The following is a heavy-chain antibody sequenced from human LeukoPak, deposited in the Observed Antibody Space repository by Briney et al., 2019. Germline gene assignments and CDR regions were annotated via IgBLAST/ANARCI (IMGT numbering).Heavy chain of an antibody. Sequence: GGSLRLSCAASGLTFSSYSMNWVRQAPGKGLEWVSYVSSSSNITYYADSVKGRFTISRDNAKNSLYLQMNSLRAEDTAVYYCASKVAVAGGFDYWGQGTLVTVSS. V-gene: IGHV3-48*01. J-gene: IGHJ4*02. CDR1: GLTFSSYS. CDR3: ASKVAVAGGFDY. CDR2: VSSSSNIT. D-gene: IGHD6-19*01.